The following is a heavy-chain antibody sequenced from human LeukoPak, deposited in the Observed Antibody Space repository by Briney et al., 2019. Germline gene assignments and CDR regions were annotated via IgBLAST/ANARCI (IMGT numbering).Heavy chain of an antibody. J-gene: IGHJ4*02. CDR1: GGTFSSYA. D-gene: IGHD3-10*01. CDR2: IIPIFGTA. Sequence: ASVKVSCKASGGTFSSYAISWVRHAPGQGLEWMGGIIPIFGTANYAQKFQGRVTITADESTSTAYMELSSLRSEDTAVYYCAGTPWFGELTLDYWGQGTLVTVSS. V-gene: IGHV1-69*13. CDR3: AGTPWFGELTLDY.